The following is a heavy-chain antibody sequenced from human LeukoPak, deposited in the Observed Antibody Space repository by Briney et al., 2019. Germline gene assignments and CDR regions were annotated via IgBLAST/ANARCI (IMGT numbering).Heavy chain of an antibody. CDR2: IYHSGST. V-gene: IGHV4-30-2*01. CDR3: ARHSSDAFDI. J-gene: IGHJ3*02. D-gene: IGHD5-18*01. Sequence: SQTLSLTCTVSGGSISSGGYYWSWIRQPPGTGLEWIGYIYHSGSTYYNPSLKSRVTISVDRSKNQFSLKLSSVTAADTAVYYCARHSSDAFDIWGQGTMVTVSS. CDR1: GGSISSGGYY.